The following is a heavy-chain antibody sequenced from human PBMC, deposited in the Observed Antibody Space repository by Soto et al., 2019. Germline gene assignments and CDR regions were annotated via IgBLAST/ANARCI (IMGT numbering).Heavy chain of an antibody. Sequence: SETLSLTCTVSGGPISSGGYYWSWIRQHPGKGLEWIGYIYYSGSTYYNPSLKSRVTISVDTSKNQFSLKLSSVTAADTAVYYCARYVRRIAAERVPSYYYYYMDVWGKGTTVTVSS. V-gene: IGHV4-31*03. CDR3: ARYVRRIAAERVPSYYYYYMDV. D-gene: IGHD6-13*01. CDR2: IYYSGST. J-gene: IGHJ6*03. CDR1: GGPISSGGYY.